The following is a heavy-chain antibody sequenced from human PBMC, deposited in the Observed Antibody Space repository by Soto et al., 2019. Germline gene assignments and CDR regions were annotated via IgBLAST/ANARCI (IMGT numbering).Heavy chain of an antibody. CDR2: IYYSGST. D-gene: IGHD2-15*01. CDR3: ARGYCSGGSCYETGWFDP. V-gene: IGHV4-59*01. J-gene: IGHJ5*02. CDR1: GGSISSYY. Sequence: PSETLSLTCTVSGGSISSYYWSWIRQPPGKGLEWIGYIYYSGSTNYNPSLKSRVTISVDTSKNQFSLKLSSVTAADTAVYCCARGYCSGGSCYETGWFDPWGQGTLVTVSS.